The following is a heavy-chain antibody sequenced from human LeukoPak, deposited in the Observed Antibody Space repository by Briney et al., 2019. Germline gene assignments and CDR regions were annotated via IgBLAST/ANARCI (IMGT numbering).Heavy chain of an antibody. J-gene: IGHJ4*02. V-gene: IGHV4-59*01. Sequence: SETLSLTCTVSNGSISSYYWSWIRQPPGKGLEWIGFICYSGSTNYNPSLKSRVTISLDTSKYQFSLKLSSVTAADTAVYYCARVRGYYASGSLYFDYWGQGTLVTVSS. D-gene: IGHD3-10*01. CDR2: ICYSGST. CDR3: ARVRGYYASGSLYFDY. CDR1: NGSISSYY.